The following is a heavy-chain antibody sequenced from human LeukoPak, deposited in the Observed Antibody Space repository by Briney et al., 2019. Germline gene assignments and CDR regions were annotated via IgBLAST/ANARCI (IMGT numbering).Heavy chain of an antibody. V-gene: IGHV4-59*01. CDR2: IYYSGST. CDR1: GGSISSYY. CDR3: ARVLGYCSGGGCSGYFQH. Sequence: SETLSLTCTVSGGSISSYYWSWIRQPPGKGLEWIGYIYYSGSTNYNPSLRSRVTISVDTSKNQFSLKLSSVTAADTAVYYCARVLGYCSGGGCSGYFQHWGQGTLVTVSS. D-gene: IGHD2-15*01. J-gene: IGHJ1*01.